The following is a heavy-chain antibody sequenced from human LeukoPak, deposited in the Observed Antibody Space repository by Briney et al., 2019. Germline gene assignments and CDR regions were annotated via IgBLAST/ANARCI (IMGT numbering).Heavy chain of an antibody. Sequence: SQTLSLTCTVSGGSISSGGYYWSWIRQHPGKGLEWVGYIHYSEGTDYNPSLKSRLTISLDTSNNQFSLRLASVTAADTAVYFCAGGVPHYHTLIGYYYFYHWGQGALVTVSS. D-gene: IGHD3-9*01. J-gene: IGHJ4*02. CDR1: GGSISSGGYY. CDR2: IHYSEGT. V-gene: IGHV4-31*03. CDR3: AGGVPHYHTLIGYYYFYH.